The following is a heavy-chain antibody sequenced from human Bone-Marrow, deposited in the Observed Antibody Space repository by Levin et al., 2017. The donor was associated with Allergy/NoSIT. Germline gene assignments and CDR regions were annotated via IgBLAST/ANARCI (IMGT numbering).Heavy chain of an antibody. V-gene: IGHV4-59*01. CDR3: ARGSSGYYAPLAY. CDR2: IFHSGGT. Sequence: PSETLSLTCTVSGGSISSYYWNWIRQPPGKGLEWIGHIFHSGGTNYNPSLTSRVTISLETSKNQVSLKLTSVTAADTAVYYCARGSSGYYAPLAYWGQGTLVTVSS. J-gene: IGHJ4*02. D-gene: IGHD6-19*01. CDR1: GGSISSYY.